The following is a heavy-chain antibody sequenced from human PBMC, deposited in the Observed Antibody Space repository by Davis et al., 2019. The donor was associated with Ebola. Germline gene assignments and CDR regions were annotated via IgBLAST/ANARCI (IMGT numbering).Heavy chain of an antibody. CDR1: GYTFINHW. CDR3: ARHDGFGTGRSVGGFDP. CDR2: IYPGDSDT. D-gene: IGHD1-14*01. V-gene: IGHV5-51*01. J-gene: IGHJ5*02. Sequence: GESLKISCRASGYTFINHWIAWVRQPPGKGLEWMGIIYPGDSDTRYSPSFQGQVSISADKSINTAYLQWHSLKVSDSAIYYCARHDGFGTGRSVGGFDPWGQGTLITVSS.